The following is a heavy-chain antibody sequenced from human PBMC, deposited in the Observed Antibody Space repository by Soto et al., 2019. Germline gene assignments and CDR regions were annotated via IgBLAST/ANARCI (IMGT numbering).Heavy chain of an antibody. CDR2: IIPIFGTA. V-gene: IGHV1-69*06. D-gene: IGHD2-21*01. J-gene: IGHJ4*02. Sequence: SVKVSCKASGGTFSSYAISWVRQAPGQGLEWMGGIIPIFGTASYAQKFQGRVTITADKSTSTAYMELSSLRSEDTAVYYCARVAYKDGLRGFDYWGQGTLVTVSS. CDR3: ARVAYKDGLRGFDY. CDR1: GGTFSSYA.